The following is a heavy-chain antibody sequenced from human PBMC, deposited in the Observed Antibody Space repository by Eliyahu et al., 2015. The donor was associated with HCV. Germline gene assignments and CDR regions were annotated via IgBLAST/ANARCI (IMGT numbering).Heavy chain of an antibody. CDR3: AKDHDSTGYIYXDAWAS. Sequence: EAQLLESGGGFVQTGGSLXLSCATXGXTFXLYPXNWVRQSPGKGLEWVALIXTNPSATHYADSVKGRFTISRDNYKKTLYLQMNSLRVEDTALYYCAKDHDSTGYIYXDAWASRGPGALVTVSS. J-gene: IGHJ4*02. CDR2: IXTNPSAT. CDR1: GXTFXLYP. D-gene: IGHD3-22*01. V-gene: IGHV3-23*01.